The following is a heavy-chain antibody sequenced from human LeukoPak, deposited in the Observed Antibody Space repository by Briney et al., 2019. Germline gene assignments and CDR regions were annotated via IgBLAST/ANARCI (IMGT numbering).Heavy chain of an antibody. CDR1: GFTFSSYS. CDR2: ISSSSSYI. V-gene: IGHV3-21*01. Sequence: GGSLRLSCAASGFTFSSYSMNWVRQAPGKGLEWVSSISSSSSYIYYADSVKGRFTISRDNAKNSLYLQMNSLRAEDTAVYYCAKDVGYCSGGSCYSEGSFDYWGQGTLVTVSS. CDR3: AKDVGYCSGGSCYSEGSFDY. D-gene: IGHD2-15*01. J-gene: IGHJ4*02.